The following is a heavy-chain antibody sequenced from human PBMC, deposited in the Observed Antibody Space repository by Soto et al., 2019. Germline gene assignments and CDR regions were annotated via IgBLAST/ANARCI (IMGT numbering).Heavy chain of an antibody. Sequence: GGSLRLSCAAAGFTFSSYGMHWVRQAPGKGLEWVAVISYDGSNKYYADSVKGRFTISRDNSKNTLYLQMNSLRAEDTAVYYCAKDQGGTTGSYYYYGMDVWGQGTTVTVSS. CDR1: GFTFSSYG. CDR2: ISYDGSNK. J-gene: IGHJ6*02. CDR3: AKDQGGTTGSYYYYGMDV. V-gene: IGHV3-30*18. D-gene: IGHD1-1*01.